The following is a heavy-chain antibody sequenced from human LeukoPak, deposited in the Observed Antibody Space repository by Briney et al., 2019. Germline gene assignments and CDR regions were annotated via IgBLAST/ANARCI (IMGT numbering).Heavy chain of an antibody. CDR3: ARWRELLVGPLRNYYGMDV. CDR2: IYYSGST. Sequence: PSETLSLTCTVSGGSISSYYWSWIRQPPGKGLEWIGYIYYSGSTNYNPSLKSRVTISVDTSKNQLSPKLSSVTAADTAVYYCARWRELLVGPLRNYYGMDVWGQGTTVTVSS. J-gene: IGHJ6*02. CDR1: GGSISSYY. V-gene: IGHV4-59*01. D-gene: IGHD1-26*01.